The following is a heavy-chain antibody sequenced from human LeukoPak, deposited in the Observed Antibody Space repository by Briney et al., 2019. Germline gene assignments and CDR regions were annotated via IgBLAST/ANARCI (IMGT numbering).Heavy chain of an antibody. CDR2: IKSKTDGGTT. V-gene: IGHV3-15*01. D-gene: IGHD2-8*01. CDR1: GFTFSNAW. J-gene: IGHJ4*02. CDR3: TARYCTNGCLDY. Sequence: GGSLRLSCAASGFTFSNAWMSWVRQAPGKGLEWVGRIKSKTDGGTTDYAAPVEGRFTISRDDSKNTLYLQMNSLKTEDTAVYYCTARYCTNGCLDYWGQGTLVTVSS.